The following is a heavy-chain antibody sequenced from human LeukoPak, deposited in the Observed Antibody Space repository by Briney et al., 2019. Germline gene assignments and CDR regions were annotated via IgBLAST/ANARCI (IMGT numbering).Heavy chain of an antibody. CDR1: GGSFSGYY. Sequence: PSETLSLTCAVYGGSFSGYYWSWIRQPPGKGLEWIGEINHSGSTNYNPSLKSRVTISVDTSKNQFSLKLSSVTAADTAVYYCAGSGYRGYDLNYWGQGTLVTVSS. D-gene: IGHD5-12*01. CDR2: INHSGST. CDR3: AGSGYRGYDLNY. V-gene: IGHV4-34*01. J-gene: IGHJ4*02.